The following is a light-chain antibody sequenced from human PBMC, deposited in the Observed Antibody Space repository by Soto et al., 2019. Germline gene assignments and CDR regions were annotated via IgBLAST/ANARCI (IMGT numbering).Light chain of an antibody. Sequence: EIVLTQSPGTLSLSPGERATLSCWASQSVSSTYLAWYQQKPGQAPRLLIYGASSRATGIPDRFSGSGSGTHFTLTISRLEPEDFAVYYCQQYDSSPRYTFGQGTKLEIK. CDR3: QQYDSSPRYT. CDR2: GAS. CDR1: QSVSSTY. J-gene: IGKJ2*01. V-gene: IGKV3-20*01.